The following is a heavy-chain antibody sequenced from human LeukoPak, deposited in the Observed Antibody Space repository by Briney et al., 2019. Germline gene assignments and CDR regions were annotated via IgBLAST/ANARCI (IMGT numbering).Heavy chain of an antibody. J-gene: IGHJ4*02. Sequence: ASVKVSCKASGYTFTSYYMHWVRQAPGQGLEWMGIINPSGGSTSYAQKFQGRVTMNRDTSTSTVYMELSSLRSEDTAVYYCARDRRGLSYGVCYPNYWGQGTLVTVSS. CDR3: ARDRRGLSYGVCYPNY. V-gene: IGHV1-46*01. D-gene: IGHD2-8*01. CDR1: GYTFTSYY. CDR2: INPSGGST.